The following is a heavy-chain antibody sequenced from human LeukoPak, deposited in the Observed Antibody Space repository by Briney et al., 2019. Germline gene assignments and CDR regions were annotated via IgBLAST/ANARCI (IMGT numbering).Heavy chain of an antibody. V-gene: IGHV3-7*01. Sequence: GGSLRLSCAASGFPFNSYWMSWVRQAPGKGLEWVANIKQGGIEKIYVDPVKGRFTISRDNAKNSLYLQMNSLRAEDTAIYYCARDTRWYGKAYWGQGALVTVSS. CDR2: IKQGGIEK. D-gene: IGHD3-10*01. CDR1: GFPFNSYW. J-gene: IGHJ4*02. CDR3: ARDTRWYGKAY.